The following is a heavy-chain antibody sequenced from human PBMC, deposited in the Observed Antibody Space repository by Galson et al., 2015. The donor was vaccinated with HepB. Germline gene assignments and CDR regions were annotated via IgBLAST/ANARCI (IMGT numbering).Heavy chain of an antibody. CDR2: IGTSGDST. D-gene: IGHD1-26*01. V-gene: IGHV3-23*01. CDR3: ANETYSGTYRFFDY. Sequence: SLRLSCAASGFTFSSYAMSWVRQAPGKGLEWVSSIGTSGDSTYYADSVKGRFTLSRDNSKNTLYLQMNSLRAADTATYYCANETYSGTYRFFDYWGQGTLVTVSS. CDR1: GFTFSSYA. J-gene: IGHJ4*02.